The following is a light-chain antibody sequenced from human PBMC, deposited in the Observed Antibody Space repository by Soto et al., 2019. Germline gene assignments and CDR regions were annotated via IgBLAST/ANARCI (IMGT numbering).Light chain of an antibody. Sequence: EIVMTQSPATLSVSPGAVATLSFSASQSVGSDLVWYQQKPGQAPRLLIYGASSRATGIPDRFSGSGSGTDFTLTISRLEPEDFAVYYCQQYGSSPQTFGQGTKVDIK. CDR1: QSVGSD. J-gene: IGKJ1*01. CDR3: QQYGSSPQT. V-gene: IGKV3-20*01. CDR2: GAS.